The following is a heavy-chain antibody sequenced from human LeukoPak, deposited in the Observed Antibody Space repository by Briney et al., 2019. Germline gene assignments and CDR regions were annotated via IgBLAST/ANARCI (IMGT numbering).Heavy chain of an antibody. Sequence: SETLSLTCTVSGGSISSYYWSWIRQPPGKGLEWIGYIYYSGSANYNPSLKSRVTISVDTSKNQFSLKLSSVTAADTAVYYCARVYYPRAFDIWGQGTMVTVSS. J-gene: IGHJ3*02. D-gene: IGHD1-26*01. V-gene: IGHV4-59*01. CDR2: IYYSGSA. CDR1: GGSISSYY. CDR3: ARVYYPRAFDI.